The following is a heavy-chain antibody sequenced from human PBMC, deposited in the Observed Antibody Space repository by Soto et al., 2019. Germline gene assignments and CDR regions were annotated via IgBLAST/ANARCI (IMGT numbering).Heavy chain of an antibody. CDR3: ARDSDDYGDPNWFDP. V-gene: IGHV1-3*01. Sequence: ASVKVSCKASGYTFTSYAMHWVRQAPGQRLEWMGWINAGNGNTNYAQKLQGRVTMTTDTSTSTAYMELRSLRSDDTAVYYCARDSDDYGDPNWFDPWGQGTLVTVSS. CDR1: GYTFTSYA. CDR2: INAGNGNT. J-gene: IGHJ5*02. D-gene: IGHD4-17*01.